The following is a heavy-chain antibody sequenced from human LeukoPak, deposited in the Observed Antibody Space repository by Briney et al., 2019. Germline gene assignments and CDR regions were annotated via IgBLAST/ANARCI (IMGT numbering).Heavy chain of an antibody. CDR1: GFTFSSYD. CDR2: IGTTGDT. Sequence: WGSLRLSCAASGFTFSSYDMHWVRQATGKGLEFVSGIGTTGDTYYQGSVKGRFSISRENAKNSLYLQMNSLRAGDTAVYYCARVGYNYGYDYWGQGTLVTVSS. J-gene: IGHJ4*02. D-gene: IGHD5-18*01. V-gene: IGHV3-13*01. CDR3: ARVGYNYGYDY.